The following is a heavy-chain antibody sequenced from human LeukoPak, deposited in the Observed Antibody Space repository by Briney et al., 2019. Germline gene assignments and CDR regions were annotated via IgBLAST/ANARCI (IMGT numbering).Heavy chain of an antibody. V-gene: IGHV3-7*03. Sequence: GGSLRLSCAASGFTFSSYWMSWVRQAPGKGLEWVANIKQDGSEKYYVDSVKGRFTISRDNAKNSLYLQMNSLRAEDMALYYCAKGYCSSACCYGVNAFDIWGQGTMVTVSS. CDR1: GFTFSSYW. CDR2: IKQDGSEK. D-gene: IGHD2-2*01. CDR3: AKGYCSSACCYGVNAFDI. J-gene: IGHJ3*02.